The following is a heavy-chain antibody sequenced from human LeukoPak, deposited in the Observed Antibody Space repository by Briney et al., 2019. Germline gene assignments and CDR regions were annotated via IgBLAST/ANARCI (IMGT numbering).Heavy chain of an antibody. CDR3: AKAFTVALFHWYFDL. D-gene: IGHD4-23*01. CDR2: ISGSGGST. V-gene: IGHV3-23*01. Sequence: HPGGSLRLSCAASGFSFSSYGMSWVRQAPGKGLEWVSAISGSGGSTYYADSVKGRFTISRDNSKNTLYLQMNSLRAEDTAVYYCAKAFTVALFHWYFDLWGRGTLVTVSS. J-gene: IGHJ2*01. CDR1: GFSFSSYG.